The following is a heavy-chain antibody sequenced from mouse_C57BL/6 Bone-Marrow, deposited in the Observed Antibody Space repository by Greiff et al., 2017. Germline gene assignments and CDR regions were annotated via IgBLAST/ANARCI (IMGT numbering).Heavy chain of an antibody. CDR2: IYPGDGDT. V-gene: IGHV1-82*01. CDR3: AREIITTVVVRTYFDY. CDR1: GYAFSSSW. Sequence: QVQLQQSGPELVKPGASVKISCKASGYAFSSSWMNWVKQRPGKGLEWIGRIYPGDGDTNYNGKFKGKATLTADKSSSTAYMQLSSLTSEDSAVYFCAREIITTVVVRTYFDYWGQGTTLTVSS. D-gene: IGHD1-1*01. J-gene: IGHJ2*01.